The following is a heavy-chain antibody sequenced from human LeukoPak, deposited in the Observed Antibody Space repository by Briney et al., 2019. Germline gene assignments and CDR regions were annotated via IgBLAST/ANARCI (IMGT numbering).Heavy chain of an antibody. CDR2: IYYSGST. J-gene: IGHJ3*02. Sequence: PSETLSLTCTVSGGSISSSSYYWGWIRQPPGKGLEWIGSIYYSGSTYYNPSLKSRVTISVDTSKNQFSLKLSSVTAADTAAYYCARHDKTYYYDSSGYYYIDAFDIWGQGTMVTVSS. CDR1: GGSISSSSYY. CDR3: ARHDKTYYYDSSGYYYIDAFDI. V-gene: IGHV4-39*01. D-gene: IGHD3-22*01.